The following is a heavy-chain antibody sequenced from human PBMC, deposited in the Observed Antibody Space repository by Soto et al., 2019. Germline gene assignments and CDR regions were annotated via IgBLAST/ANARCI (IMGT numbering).Heavy chain of an antibody. J-gene: IGHJ4*02. CDR3: ARGGVGGGGDC. D-gene: IGHD1-26*01. Sequence: EVQLVESGGRLVQPGGSLRVSCAASGFTFSNYWMHWVRQAPGKGLAWVSLINSDGTNTGYANSVKDRFTISRDNAKNTLFRHRNSLRDEDAAVYCCARGGVGGGGDCWGQGTLVSVSS. CDR1: GFTFSNYW. CDR2: INSDGTNT. V-gene: IGHV3-74*01.